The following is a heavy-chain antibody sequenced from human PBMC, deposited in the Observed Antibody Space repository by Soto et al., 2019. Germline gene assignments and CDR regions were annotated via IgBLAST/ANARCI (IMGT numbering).Heavy chain of an antibody. V-gene: IGHV1-18*01. D-gene: IGHD5-18*01. J-gene: IGHJ4*02. CDR1: GYTFTSYG. Sequence: ASVKVSCKASGYTFTSYGISWVRQAPGQGLEWMGWISAYNGNTNYAQKLQGRVTMTTDTSTSTAYMELRSLRSDDTAVYYCARDQGTAMVTGFYDYWGQGTLVTVSS. CDR2: ISAYNGNT. CDR3: ARDQGTAMVTGFYDY.